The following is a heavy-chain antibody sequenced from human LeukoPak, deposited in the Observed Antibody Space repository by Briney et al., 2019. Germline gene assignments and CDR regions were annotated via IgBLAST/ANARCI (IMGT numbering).Heavy chain of an antibody. Sequence: QAGGSLRLSCAASGFTFSDYYMSWIRQAPGKGLEWVSYISSSGSTIYYADSVKGRFTISRDNAKNSLCLQMNSLRAEDTAVYYCARGDGSGYYYVQDWGQGTLVTVSS. CDR2: ISSSGSTI. V-gene: IGHV3-11*01. CDR3: ARGDGSGYYYVQD. J-gene: IGHJ4*02. D-gene: IGHD3-22*01. CDR1: GFTFSDYY.